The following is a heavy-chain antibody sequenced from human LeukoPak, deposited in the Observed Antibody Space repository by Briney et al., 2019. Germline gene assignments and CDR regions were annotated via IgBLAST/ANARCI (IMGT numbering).Heavy chain of an antibody. CDR3: AKDDFWSGYSMEY. J-gene: IGHJ4*02. Sequence: GSLRLSCAASGFTFSSYGMHWVRQAPGKGLEWVAFIRYDGSNKYYADSVKGRFTISRDNSKNTLYLQMNSLRAEDTAVYCCAKDDFWSGYSMEYWGQGTLVTVSS. D-gene: IGHD3-3*01. CDR1: GFTFSSYG. V-gene: IGHV3-30*02. CDR2: IRYDGSNK.